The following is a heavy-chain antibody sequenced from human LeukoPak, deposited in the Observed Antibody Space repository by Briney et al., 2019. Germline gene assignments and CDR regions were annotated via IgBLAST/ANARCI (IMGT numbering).Heavy chain of an antibody. CDR2: ISSSGGSI. J-gene: IGHJ4*02. CDR3: ATMWDNGYYFDY. Sequence: GGSLRLSCAASGFTFSGYSMNWVRQAPGKGLEWVSYISSSGGSIFYADSVKGRFTISRNNADNSLYLQMNSLRAEDTAVYYCATMWDNGYYFDYWGQGTLVTVSS. D-gene: IGHD1-26*01. CDR1: GFTFSGYS. V-gene: IGHV3-48*01.